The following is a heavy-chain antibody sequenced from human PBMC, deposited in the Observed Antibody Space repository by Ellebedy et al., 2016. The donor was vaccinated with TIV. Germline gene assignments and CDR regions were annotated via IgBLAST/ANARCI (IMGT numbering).Heavy chain of an antibody. Sequence: GESLKISCKASEYSFTSYWIGWVRQMPGKGLEWMGIIYPGDSDTRYSPSFQGQVTISADKSISTAFLHWSSLKASDTAMYYCARLGPGGPDYSNPSYYYYYGMDVWGQGTTVSVSS. D-gene: IGHD4-11*01. CDR2: IYPGDSDT. J-gene: IGHJ6*02. CDR1: EYSFTSYW. V-gene: IGHV5-51*01. CDR3: ARLGPGGPDYSNPSYYYYYGMDV.